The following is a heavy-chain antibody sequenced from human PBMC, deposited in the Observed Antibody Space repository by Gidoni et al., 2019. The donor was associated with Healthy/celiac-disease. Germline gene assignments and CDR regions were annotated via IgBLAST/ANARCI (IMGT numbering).Heavy chain of an antibody. V-gene: IGHV3-23*04. D-gene: IGHD1-7*01. J-gene: IGHJ6*02. CDR3: AKNTNSAYYYYGMDV. Sequence: EGQLVESGGGLVQPGGSLRLSCAASGFTFSSYAMSWVRQAPGKGLEWVSAICGSGGSTYYADSVKGRFTISRDNSKNTLYLQMNSLRAEDTAVYYCAKNTNSAYYYYGMDVWGQGTTVTVSS. CDR2: ICGSGGST. CDR1: GFTFSSYA.